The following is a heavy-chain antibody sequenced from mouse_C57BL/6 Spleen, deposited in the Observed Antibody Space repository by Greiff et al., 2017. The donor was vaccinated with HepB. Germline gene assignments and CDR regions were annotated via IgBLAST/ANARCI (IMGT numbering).Heavy chain of an antibody. CDR2: IYPGSGNT. J-gene: IGHJ1*03. CDR1: GYTFTDYY. V-gene: IGHV1-76*01. CDR3: AREDYSNSFLVFCGFDV. Sequence: QVQLQQSGAELVRPGASVKLSCKASGYTFTDYYINWVKQRPGQGLEWIARIYPGSGNTYYNEKFKGKATLTAEKSSSTAYMQLSSLTSEDSAVYFCAREDYSNSFLVFCGFDVWGTGTSVTVSS. D-gene: IGHD2-5*01.